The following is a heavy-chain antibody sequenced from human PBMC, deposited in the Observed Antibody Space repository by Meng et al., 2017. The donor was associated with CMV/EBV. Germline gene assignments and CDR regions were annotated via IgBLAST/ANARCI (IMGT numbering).Heavy chain of an antibody. CDR2: IYYSGST. J-gene: IGHJ5*02. Sequence: GSLRLSCTVSGGSISSYYWSWIRQPPGKGLEWIGYIYYSGSTNCNPSLKSRVTISVDTSKNQFSLKLSSVTAADTAVYYCARGLYSSSWTWFDPWGQGTLVTVSS. D-gene: IGHD6-13*01. CDR3: ARGLYSSSWTWFDP. V-gene: IGHV4-59*01. CDR1: GGSISSYY.